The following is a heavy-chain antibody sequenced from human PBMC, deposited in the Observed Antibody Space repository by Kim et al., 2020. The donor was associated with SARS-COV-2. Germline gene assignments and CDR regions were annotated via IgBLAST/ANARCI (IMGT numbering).Heavy chain of an antibody. D-gene: IGHD2-8*02. V-gene: IGHV3-21*06. CDR3: ARFGTYHNGTGYSQPV. Sequence: GGSLRLSCSASGFTFSRYSMNWVRQAPGKSLEWVTSISGDGRFIYYADSVKGRCTISRDNAENSLYLQMGSMRVEDTAVYYCARFGTYHNGTGYSQPVWGRGTTVSVSS. J-gene: IGHJ6*02. CDR2: ISGDGRFI. CDR1: GFTFSRYS.